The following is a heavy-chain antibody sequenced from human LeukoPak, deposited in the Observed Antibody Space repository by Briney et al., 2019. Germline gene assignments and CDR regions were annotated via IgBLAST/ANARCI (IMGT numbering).Heavy chain of an antibody. CDR1: GFTFSSAV. J-gene: IGHJ4*02. CDR3: ARESYYDSSGFYYYFDY. Sequence: GGSLRLSCAASGFTFSSAVMHWVRQAPGKGLEWVSSLSSDSTYIYYADSVKGRFTISRDNAKNSLYLQMNSLRAEDTAVYYCARESYYDSSGFYYYFDYWGQGTVVTVSS. CDR2: LSSDSTYI. D-gene: IGHD3-22*01. V-gene: IGHV3-21*01.